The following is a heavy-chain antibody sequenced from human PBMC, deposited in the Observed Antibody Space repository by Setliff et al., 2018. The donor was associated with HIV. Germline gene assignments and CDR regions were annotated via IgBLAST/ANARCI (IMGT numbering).Heavy chain of an antibody. CDR2: IYDSEST. V-gene: IGHV4-30-4*08. Sequence: LSLTCTVSGGSISSGDYYWSWIRQPPGKGLEWIGNIYDSESTYYNPSLKSRVTISVDTSENQFSLKLSSVTAADTAVYYCVRDRETVSISGVAVPYFDYWGQGTQVTVSS. CDR3: VRDRETVSISGVAVPYFDY. CDR1: GGSISSGDYY. D-gene: IGHD3-3*01. J-gene: IGHJ4*02.